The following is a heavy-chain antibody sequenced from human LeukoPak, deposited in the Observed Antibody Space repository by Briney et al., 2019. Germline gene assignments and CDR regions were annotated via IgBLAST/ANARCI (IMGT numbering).Heavy chain of an antibody. Sequence: PGGSLRLSCAASGFTFVSYGMHWVRQAPGKGLEWVGFIASETYGGTAEYAASVKGRFTISRDDSKSIAYLQMNSLKTEDTAVYYCTRDQTPYYWGQGTLVTVSS. J-gene: IGHJ4*02. CDR3: TRDQTPYY. CDR1: GFTFVSYG. CDR2: IASETYGGTA. V-gene: IGHV3-49*04.